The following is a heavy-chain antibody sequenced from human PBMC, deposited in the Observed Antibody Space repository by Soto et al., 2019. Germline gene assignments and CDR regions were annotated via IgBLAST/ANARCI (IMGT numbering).Heavy chain of an antibody. CDR2: IYWDDDK. V-gene: IGHV2-5*02. J-gene: IGHJ4*02. D-gene: IGHD6-19*01. CDR1: GFSLSSTRMA. Sequence: QITLKESGPTLVKPTQTLTLTCTFSGFSLSSTRMAVGWIRQPPGKALEWLALIYWDDDKRYSPFLMSRLTTTKDTSKNQVVLTMSNMDPVDTARYYCAHIVVAGLGYYFDYWGQGTLVTVSS. CDR3: AHIVVAGLGYYFDY.